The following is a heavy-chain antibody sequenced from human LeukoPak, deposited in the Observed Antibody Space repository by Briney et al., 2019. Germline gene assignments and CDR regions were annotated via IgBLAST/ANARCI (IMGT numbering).Heavy chain of an antibody. CDR3: ARTIRSYYPTKDAFDI. V-gene: IGHV4-34*01. Sequence: SETLFLTCAVYGGSFSGYYWSWIRQPPGKGLEWIGEINHSGSTNYNPSLKSRVTISVDTSKNQFSLKLSSVTAADTAVYYCARTIRSYYPTKDAFDIWGQGTMVTVSS. CDR2: INHSGST. CDR1: GGSFSGYY. J-gene: IGHJ3*02. D-gene: IGHD3-10*01.